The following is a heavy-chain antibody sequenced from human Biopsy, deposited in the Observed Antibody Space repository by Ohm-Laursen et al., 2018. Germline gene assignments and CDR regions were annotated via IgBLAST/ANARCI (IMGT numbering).Heavy chain of an antibody. V-gene: IGHV4-4*07. D-gene: IGHD3-10*01. Sequence: SDTLSLTCIVSGGSISHYYWTWIRQPAGQGLEWIGRIYITGETDYNPSLKSRVTMSVDSSKKQFSLKLKSVTAADTAIYYCARAPPLIRGVVESWFDPWGQGILVTVSS. CDR3: ARAPPLIRGVVESWFDP. CDR2: IYITGET. J-gene: IGHJ5*02. CDR1: GGSISHYY.